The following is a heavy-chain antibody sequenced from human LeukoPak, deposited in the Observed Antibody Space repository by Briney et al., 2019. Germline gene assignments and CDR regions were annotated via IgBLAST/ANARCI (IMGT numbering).Heavy chain of an antibody. J-gene: IGHJ3*02. V-gene: IGHV4-59*01. D-gene: IGHD3-22*01. CDR1: GGSISSYY. Sequence: SETLSLTCTVSGGSISSYYWSWIRQPAGKGLEWIGNIYYSGSTNHNPSLKSRVIMSVDTSTNQFSLKLSSVTAADTAVYYCARVGGKIVVVRDAFDIWGQGTMVTVSS. CDR2: IYYSGST. CDR3: ARVGGKIVVVRDAFDI.